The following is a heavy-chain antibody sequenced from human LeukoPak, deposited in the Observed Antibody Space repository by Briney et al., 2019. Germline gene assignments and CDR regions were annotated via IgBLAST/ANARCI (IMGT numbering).Heavy chain of an antibody. J-gene: IGHJ4*02. D-gene: IGHD3-9*01. CDR2: IRPEGTTT. Sequence: GGSLRLSCAASGFTFSSYWMHWVRHAPGKGLVWVARIRPEGTTTAYADSVKGRFTISRDNAKNTLFLQMNSLSAEDTAVYYCARDLDWILFDYWGQGTLVTVSS. CDR3: ARDLDWILFDY. CDR1: GFTFSSYW. V-gene: IGHV3-74*03.